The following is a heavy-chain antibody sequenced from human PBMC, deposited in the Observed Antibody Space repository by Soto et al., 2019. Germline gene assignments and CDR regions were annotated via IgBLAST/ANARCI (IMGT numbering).Heavy chain of an antibody. CDR3: AREGPKFYGDYSGNAFDI. J-gene: IGHJ3*02. V-gene: IGHV1-46*01. CDR2: INPSGGST. Sequence: ASVKVSCKASGYTFTSYYMHWVRQAPGQGLEWMGIINPSGGSTSYAQKFQGRVTMTRDKSTSTVYMELSSLRSEDTAVYYCAREGPKFYGDYSGNAFDIWGQGTMVTVSS. CDR1: GYTFTSYY. D-gene: IGHD4-17*01.